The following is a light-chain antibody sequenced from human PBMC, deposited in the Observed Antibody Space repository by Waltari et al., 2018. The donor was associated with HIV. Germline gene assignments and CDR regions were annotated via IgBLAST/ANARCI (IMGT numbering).Light chain of an antibody. J-gene: IGKJ1*01. V-gene: IGKV2-24*01. CDR2: KIS. CDR3: MQVTQFPWT. CDR1: ESLVHSDGNTY. Sequence: DIVMTQSPLTSSVTLGQPASISCKSSESLVHSDGNTYLTWLHQRPGQPPRLLSHKISSRFSGVPDRFSGSGAGTDFTLKISRVEPEDVGVYYCMQVTQFPWTFGQGTKVEIK.